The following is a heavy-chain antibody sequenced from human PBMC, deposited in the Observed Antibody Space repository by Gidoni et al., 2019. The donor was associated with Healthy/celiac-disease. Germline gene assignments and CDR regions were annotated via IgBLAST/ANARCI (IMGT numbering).Heavy chain of an antibody. CDR1: GGSISSGGYY. Sequence: QVQLQESGPGLVTPSQTLSLTCTVSGGSISSGGYYWSWIRQHPGKGLEWIGYIYYSGSTYYTPSLKSRVTISVDTSKNQFSLKLSSVTAADTAVYYCARGELAAAGAFDYWGQGTLVTVSS. V-gene: IGHV4-31*03. CDR3: ARGELAAAGAFDY. J-gene: IGHJ4*02. D-gene: IGHD6-13*01. CDR2: IYYSGST.